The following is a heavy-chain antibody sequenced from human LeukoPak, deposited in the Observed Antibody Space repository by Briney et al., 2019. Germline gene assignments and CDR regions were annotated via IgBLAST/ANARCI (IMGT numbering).Heavy chain of an antibody. CDR1: GGSLSSSSYY. Sequence: PSETLSLTCTVSGGSLSSSSYYWGRIRQPPGKGLEWIVSSYYSGNTYYNPSLKSRVTIYVDTSKNQCSLKLSSVTAADTAECYCGSGTYSTEFDPWGQGTLVTVSS. CDR3: GSGTYSTEFDP. CDR2: SYYSGNT. J-gene: IGHJ5*02. D-gene: IGHD3-10*01. V-gene: IGHV4-39*01.